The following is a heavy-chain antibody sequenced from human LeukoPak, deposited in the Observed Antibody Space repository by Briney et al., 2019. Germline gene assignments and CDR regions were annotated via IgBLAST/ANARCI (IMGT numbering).Heavy chain of an antibody. CDR3: ARDLAPLLWFGESPQVGWFDP. J-gene: IGHJ5*02. V-gene: IGHV3-48*01. CDR1: GFTFSSYS. D-gene: IGHD3-10*01. CDR2: ISSSSSTI. Sequence: GGSLRLSCAASGFTFSSYSMNWVRQAPGKGLEWVSYISSSSSTIYYADSVKGRFTISRDNAKNSLYLQMNSLRAEDTAVYYCARDLAPLLWFGESPQVGWFDPWGQGTLVTVSS.